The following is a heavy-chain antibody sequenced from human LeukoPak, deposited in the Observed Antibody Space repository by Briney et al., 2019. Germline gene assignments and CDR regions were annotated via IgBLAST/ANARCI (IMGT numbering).Heavy chain of an antibody. CDR1: GFTFSNAC. CDR2: IRTKTGGGTT. J-gene: IGHJ4*02. Sequence: GGSLRLSCAASGFTFSNACMSWVRQAPGKGLEWVGLIRTKTGGGTTDYAAPVEGRFTISRDDPKNTLYLHMNSLKTEDTAVYYCTTIKNRATAGDYWGQGTLVTVSS. D-gene: IGHD6-13*01. V-gene: IGHV3-15*01. CDR3: TTIKNRATAGDY.